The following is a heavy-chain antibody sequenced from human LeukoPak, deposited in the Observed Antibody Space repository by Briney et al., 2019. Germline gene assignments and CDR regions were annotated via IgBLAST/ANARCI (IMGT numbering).Heavy chain of an antibody. CDR2: ISWNSGSI. Sequence: SGGSLRLSCAASGFTFEDYAMHWVRQAPGKGLEWVSGISWNSGSIGYADSVKGRFTISRDNAKNSLYLQMNSLRAEDMALYYCVTAGSSWPFDYWGQGTLVTVSS. D-gene: IGHD6-13*01. V-gene: IGHV3-9*03. CDR1: GFTFEDYA. CDR3: VTAGSSWPFDY. J-gene: IGHJ4*02.